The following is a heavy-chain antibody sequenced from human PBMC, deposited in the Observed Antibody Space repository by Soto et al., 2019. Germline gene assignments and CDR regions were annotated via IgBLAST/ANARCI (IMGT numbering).Heavy chain of an antibody. D-gene: IGHD6-13*01. CDR3: AGPVLGYSSSWYSYYYGMDV. CDR2: ISSSGRTI. V-gene: IGHV3-11*01. J-gene: IGHJ6*02. Sequence: GSRTLSSAASGFTSSVYYMSGIRQAPAKGMAWVSHISSSGRTIYYEDSGKSRYTTSRDNGKNSPDVKMNSLCAVESRVDYCAGPVLGYSSSWYSYYYGMDVWGQGTTVTVSS. CDR1: GFTSSVYY.